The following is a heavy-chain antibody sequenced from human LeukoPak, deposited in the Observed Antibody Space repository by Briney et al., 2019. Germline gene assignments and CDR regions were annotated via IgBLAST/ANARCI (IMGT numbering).Heavy chain of an antibody. V-gene: IGHV4-59*12. D-gene: IGHD3-10*01. Sequence: SETLSLTCTDSGGSISSYYWRWIRQPPGKELEWIGYIDYSGSTNYNPSLKSRVTISVDTSKNQFSLKLSSVTAADTAVYYCARGRRFSMVRGLASYWFDTWGQGSLVTVSS. CDR1: GGSISSYY. CDR3: ARGRRFSMVRGLASYWFDT. J-gene: IGHJ5*02. CDR2: IDYSGST.